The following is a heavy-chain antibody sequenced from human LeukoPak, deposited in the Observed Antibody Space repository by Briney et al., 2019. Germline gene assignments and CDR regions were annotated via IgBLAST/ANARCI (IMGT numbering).Heavy chain of an antibody. CDR3: ARGYMVRGVPHYYYYYGMDV. V-gene: IGHV4-34*01. Sequence: SETLSLTCAVYGGSFSGYYWSWIRQPPGKGLEWIGEINHSGSTNYNPSLKSRVTISVDTSKNQFSLKLSSVTAADTAVYYCARGYMVRGVPHYYYYYGMDVWGQGTAVTVSS. D-gene: IGHD3-10*01. CDR2: INHSGST. J-gene: IGHJ6*02. CDR1: GGSFSGYY.